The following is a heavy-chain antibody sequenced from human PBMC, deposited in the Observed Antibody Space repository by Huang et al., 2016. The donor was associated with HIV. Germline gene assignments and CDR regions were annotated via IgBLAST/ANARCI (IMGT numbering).Heavy chain of an antibody. V-gene: IGHV5-51*03. D-gene: IGHD2-21*02. J-gene: IGHJ3*01. CDR1: GYSFTRQW. CDR2: IDPGDSDV. Sequence: EVQLVQSGAEMKRPGESLKISCKVSGYSFTRQWIGWVRQMPGKGPEWSGIIDPGDSDVKYSPTVQGQVTIAADNSISTAYLQGKSLKVSDTAMYFCARPPTYSDDGGYYIDAFGVWGRGTMVTVS. CDR3: ARPPTYSDDGGYYIDAFGV.